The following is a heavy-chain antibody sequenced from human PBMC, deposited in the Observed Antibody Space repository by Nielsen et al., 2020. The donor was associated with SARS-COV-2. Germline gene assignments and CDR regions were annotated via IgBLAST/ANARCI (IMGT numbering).Heavy chain of an antibody. CDR3: ARVVSPVTQYYYYGMDV. J-gene: IGHJ6*02. CDR1: GYTFTSYA. Sequence: ASVKVSCKASGYTFTSYAMNWVRQAPGQGLEWMGWINTNTGNPTYAQGFTGRFVFSLDTSVSTAYLQISSLKAEDTAVYYCARVVSPVTQYYYYGMDVWGQGTTVTVS. CDR2: INTNTGNP. D-gene: IGHD2-21*01. V-gene: IGHV7-4-1*02.